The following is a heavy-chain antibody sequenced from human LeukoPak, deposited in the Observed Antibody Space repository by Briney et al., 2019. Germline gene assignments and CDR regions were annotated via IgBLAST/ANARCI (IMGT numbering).Heavy chain of an antibody. J-gene: IGHJ4*02. CDR2: INHSGST. CDR1: GGSISSYY. D-gene: IGHD6-19*01. V-gene: IGHV4-34*01. Sequence: SETLSLTCTVSGGSISSYYWSWIRQPPGKGLEWIGEINHSGSTNYNPSLKSRVTISVDTSKNQFSLKLSSVTAADTAVYYCAGDSSGWYSYWGQGTLVTVSS. CDR3: AGDSSGWYSY.